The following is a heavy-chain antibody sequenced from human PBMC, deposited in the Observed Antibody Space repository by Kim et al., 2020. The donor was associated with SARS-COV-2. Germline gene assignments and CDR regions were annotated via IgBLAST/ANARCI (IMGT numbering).Heavy chain of an antibody. D-gene: IGHD2-2*01. CDR2: ISSSGRST. Sequence: GGSLRLSCAAPGFIFSSYSMNWVRQTPGKGLEWVSSISSSGRSTYYADSVKGRFTISRDNARNSLFLQMNSLRAEDTAVYYCARDGGDRTNCYWYYWGQGTLVTVSS. J-gene: IGHJ4*02. CDR3: ARDGGDRTNCYWYY. CDR1: GFIFSSYS. V-gene: IGHV3-21*01.